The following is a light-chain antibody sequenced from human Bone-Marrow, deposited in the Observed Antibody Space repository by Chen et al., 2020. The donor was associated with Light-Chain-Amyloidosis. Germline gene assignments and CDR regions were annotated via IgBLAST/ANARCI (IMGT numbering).Light chain of an antibody. CDR3: QSADSSGTYEVI. CDR1: DLPTKY. Sequence: SYERTHPPSVSVCPGQTGRITCAGDDLPTKYAYWYQQKPGQAPVLVIHRDTERPSGISERFSGSSSGTTATLTISGVQAEDEADYHCQSADSSGTYEVIFGGGTKLTVL. CDR2: RDT. J-gene: IGLJ2*01. V-gene: IGLV3-25*03.